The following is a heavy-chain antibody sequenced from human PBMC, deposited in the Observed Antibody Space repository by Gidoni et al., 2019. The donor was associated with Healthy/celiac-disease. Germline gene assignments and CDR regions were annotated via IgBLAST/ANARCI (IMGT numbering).Heavy chain of an antibody. Sequence: EVQLVEYGGGWVTSGRSLRLSCTACGFTHEDYHRSWVLHALGKGLELVSVISLSSGIIGYADSVKVRFTISRDNANNSLYLQMNILRSEDTALYDCANDIDGRYSNSWYFLSVFDYWGQGTLVTVSS. CDR2: ISLSSGII. CDR1: GFTHEDYH. D-gene: IGHD6-13*01. V-gene: IGHV3-9*01. CDR3: ANDIDGRYSNSWYFLSVFDY. J-gene: IGHJ4*02.